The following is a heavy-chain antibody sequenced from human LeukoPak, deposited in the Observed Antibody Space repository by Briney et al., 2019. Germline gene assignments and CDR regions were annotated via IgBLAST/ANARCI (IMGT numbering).Heavy chain of an antibody. Sequence: GASVKVSCKASGYTFTSYAIHWVRQAPGQRLEWLGWINAGNGNTKYSQKFQGRVTITRDTSASTVYMELSSLRSEDTAVYYCARDLSLWFGELRGGTRDYWGQGTLVTVSS. D-gene: IGHD3-10*01. CDR3: ARDLSLWFGELRGGTRDY. V-gene: IGHV1-3*01. CDR2: INAGNGNT. J-gene: IGHJ4*02. CDR1: GYTFTSYA.